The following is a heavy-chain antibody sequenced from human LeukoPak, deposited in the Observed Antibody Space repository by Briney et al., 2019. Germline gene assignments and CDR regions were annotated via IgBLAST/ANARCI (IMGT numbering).Heavy chain of an antibody. V-gene: IGHV4-34*01. CDR2: INHSGST. D-gene: IGHD4-17*01. J-gene: IGHJ4*02. CDR3: ARLAGEIDY. Sequence: PSETLSLTCAVYGGSFSGYYWSWIRQPPGKGLEWIGEINHSGSTNYNPSLKSRVTISVDTSKNQFSLKLSSVTAADTAVYYCARLAGEIDYWGQGTLVTVSS. CDR1: GGSFSGYY.